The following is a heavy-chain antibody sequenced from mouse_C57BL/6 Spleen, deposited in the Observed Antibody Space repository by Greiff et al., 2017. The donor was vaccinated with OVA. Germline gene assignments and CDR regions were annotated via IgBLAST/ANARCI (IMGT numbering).Heavy chain of an antibody. Sequence: VQLQQPGAELVRPGSSVKLSCKASGYTFTSYWMDWVKQRPGQGLEWIGNIYPSASETHYNQKFKDKATLTVDKSSRTAYMQLSSRTSEEFAFYHCARSYGSSSVSCLAYGAKGLWSLSLQ. CDR3: ARSYGSSSVSCLAY. V-gene: IGHV1-61*01. CDR1: GYTFTSYW. CDR2: IYPSASET. J-gene: IGHJ3*01. D-gene: IGHD1-1*01.